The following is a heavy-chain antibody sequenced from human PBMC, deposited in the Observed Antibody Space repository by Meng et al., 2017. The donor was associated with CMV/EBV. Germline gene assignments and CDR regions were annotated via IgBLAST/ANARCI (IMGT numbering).Heavy chain of an antibody. CDR2: INHSGST. CDR3: ARSSPLRFLEFLPPFRPN. Sequence: GSFSGYYWSWIRQPPGKGLEWIGEINHSGSTNYNPSLKSRVTISVDTSKNQFSLKLSSVTAADTAVYYCARSSPLRFLEFLPPFRPNWGQGTLVIVSS. D-gene: IGHD3-3*01. CDR1: GSFSGYY. J-gene: IGHJ4*02. V-gene: IGHV4-34*01.